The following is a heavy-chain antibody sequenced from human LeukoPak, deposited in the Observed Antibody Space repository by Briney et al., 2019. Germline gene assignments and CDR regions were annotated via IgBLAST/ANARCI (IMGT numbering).Heavy chain of an antibody. CDR3: ARGGTIDS. Sequence: GESLRLSCAASGFTFSDYYMSWIRQAPGKGLEWVSDITSSSSYTNYADSVQGRFTVSRDKAKNSLYLQMNSLRAEDTAVYYCARGGTIDSWGQGTLVTVSS. D-gene: IGHD2-2*01. CDR1: GFTFSDYY. V-gene: IGHV3-11*06. CDR2: ITSSSSYT. J-gene: IGHJ4*02.